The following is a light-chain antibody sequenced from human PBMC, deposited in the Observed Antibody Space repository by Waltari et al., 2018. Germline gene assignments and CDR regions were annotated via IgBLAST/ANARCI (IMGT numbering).Light chain of an antibody. J-gene: IGKJ3*01. CDR3: QQYETTPLT. CDR1: QSILNSSSHKNH. CDR2: WAS. Sequence: DILMTQSPDSLSVSLGERATINCKSSQSILNSSSHKNHLAWYQHKPGQPPRLLISWASSRESGVPDRFSGSGSGTDFTLTISGLQTEDVAVYSCQQYETTPLTFGPGTKVEI. V-gene: IGKV4-1*01.